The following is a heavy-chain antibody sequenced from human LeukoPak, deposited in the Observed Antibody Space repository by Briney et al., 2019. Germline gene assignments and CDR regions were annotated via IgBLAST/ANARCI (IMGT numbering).Heavy chain of an antibody. CDR3: AKDLLPTRYYYMDV. J-gene: IGHJ6*03. CDR2: ISWDSGSI. V-gene: IGHV3-9*01. Sequence: GRSLRLSCAASGFTFDDYAMHWVRRAPGKGLEWVSGISWDSGSIGYADSVKGRFTISRDNAKNSQYLQMNSLRAEDTALYYCAKDLLPTRYYYMDVWGKGTTVTVSS. CDR1: GFTFDDYA. D-gene: IGHD2-15*01.